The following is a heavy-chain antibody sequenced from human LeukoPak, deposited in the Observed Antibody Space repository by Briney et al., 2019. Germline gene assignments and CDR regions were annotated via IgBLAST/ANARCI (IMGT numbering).Heavy chain of an antibody. V-gene: IGHV1-2*02. J-gene: IGHJ5*02. D-gene: IGHD6-19*01. Sequence: GASVKVSCKASGYTSTGYYMHWVRQAPGQGLEWMGWINPNSGGTNYAQKFQGRVTMTRDTSISTAYMELSRLRSDDTAVYYCARGAVAAPYNWFDPWGQGTLVTVSS. CDR2: INPNSGGT. CDR3: ARGAVAAPYNWFDP. CDR1: GYTSTGYY.